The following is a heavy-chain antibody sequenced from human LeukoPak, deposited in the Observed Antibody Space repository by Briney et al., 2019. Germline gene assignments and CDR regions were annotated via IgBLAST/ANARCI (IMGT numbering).Heavy chain of an antibody. CDR2: ISYDGSTK. D-gene: IGHD3-10*01. V-gene: IGHV3-30*04. J-gene: IGHJ6*04. CDR3: ARGLGVRGVMDV. Sequence: GGSLRLSCAASGFTFSSYAMHWVRQAPGEGLEWVAIISYDGSTKYYAVSVKGRFTISRDNSKNTLYLQLNSLRAGDTAVYYCARGLGVRGVMDVWGKGTTVTVSS. CDR1: GFTFSSYA.